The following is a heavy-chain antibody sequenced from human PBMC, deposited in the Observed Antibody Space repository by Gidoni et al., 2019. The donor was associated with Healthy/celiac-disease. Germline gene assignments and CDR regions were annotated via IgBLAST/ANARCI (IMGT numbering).Heavy chain of an antibody. V-gene: IGHV4-34*01. CDR1: GGSFSGYY. CDR3: ARRPRYYYGMDV. Sequence: QVQLQQWGAGLLKPSETLSLTCAVYGGSFSGYYWSWIRQPPGKGLEWIGEINHSGSTNYNPSLKSRVTISVDTSKNQFSLKLSSVTAADTAVYYCARRPRYYYGMDVWGQGTTVTVSS. J-gene: IGHJ6*02. CDR2: INHSGST.